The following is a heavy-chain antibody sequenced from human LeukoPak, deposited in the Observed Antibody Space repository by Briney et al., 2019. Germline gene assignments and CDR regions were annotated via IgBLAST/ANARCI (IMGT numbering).Heavy chain of an antibody. J-gene: IGHJ4*02. V-gene: IGHV3-23*01. CDR1: GFTFSTFA. D-gene: IGHD2-15*01. Sequence: GGSLRLSCAASGFTFSTFAMTWVRQAPGKGLEWVSTFSPDGIHYADSVKGRFAISRDDSMSTLFLQMNSLRAEDTAIYYCAKDYARGGCSLAHCNPIDSWGLGTLVTVSS. CDR3: AKDYARGGCSLAHCNPIDS. CDR2: FSPDGI.